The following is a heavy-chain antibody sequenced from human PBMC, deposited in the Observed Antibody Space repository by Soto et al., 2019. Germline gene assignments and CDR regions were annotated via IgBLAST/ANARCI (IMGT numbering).Heavy chain of an antibody. V-gene: IGHV3-21*01. CDR1: GFTFTRYS. Sequence: VGSLRLSCAASGFTFTRYSMNWVRQAPGKGLEWVSSISSTTNYIYYADSMKGRFTVSRDNAKNSVYLEMNSLSAEDTAVYYCARESEDLTSNFDYWGQGTLLTVSS. J-gene: IGHJ4*02. CDR2: ISSTTNYI. CDR3: ARESEDLTSNFDY.